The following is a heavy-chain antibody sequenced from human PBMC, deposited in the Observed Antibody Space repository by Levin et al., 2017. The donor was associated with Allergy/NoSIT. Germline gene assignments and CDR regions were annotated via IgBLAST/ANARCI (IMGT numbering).Heavy chain of an antibody. V-gene: IGHV4-39*07. Sequence: PSETLSLTCTVSGGSISSSSYYWGWIRQPPGKGLEWIGSIYYSGSTYYNPSLKSRVTISVDTSKNQFSLKLSSVTAADTAVYYCARGDSTYSSGWYAEYFQHWGQGTLVTVSS. D-gene: IGHD6-19*01. CDR1: GGSISSSSYY. CDR2: IYYSGST. J-gene: IGHJ1*01. CDR3: ARGDSTYSSGWYAEYFQH.